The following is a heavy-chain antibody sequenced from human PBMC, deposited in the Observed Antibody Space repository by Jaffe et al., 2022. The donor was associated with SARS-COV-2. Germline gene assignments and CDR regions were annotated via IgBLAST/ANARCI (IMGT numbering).Heavy chain of an antibody. CDR1: GFTFSSYS. J-gene: IGHJ4*02. CDR3: ARDPTEQWLVQFFDY. V-gene: IGHV3-48*02. Sequence: EVQLVESGGGLVQPGGSLRLSCAASGFTFSSYSMNWVRQAPGKGLEWVSYISSSSSTIYYADSVKGRFTISRDNAKNSLYLQMNSLRDEDTAVYYCARDPTEQWLVQFFDYWGQGTLVTVSS. CDR2: ISSSSSTI. D-gene: IGHD6-19*01.